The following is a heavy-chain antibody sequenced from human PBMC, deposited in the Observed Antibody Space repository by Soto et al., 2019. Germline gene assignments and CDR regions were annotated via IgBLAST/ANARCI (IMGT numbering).Heavy chain of an antibody. V-gene: IGHV3-74*01. CDR3: ASLASGYDNWFYP. CDR1: GFTFSSYW. CDR2: INSDGSST. D-gene: IGHD3-3*01. J-gene: IGHJ5*02. Sequence: PGGSLRLSCAASGFTFSSYWMHWVRQAPGKGLVWVSRINSDGSSTSYADSVKGRFTISRDNAKNTLYLQMNSLRAEDTAVYYCASLASGYDNWFYPWGQGTLVTVSS.